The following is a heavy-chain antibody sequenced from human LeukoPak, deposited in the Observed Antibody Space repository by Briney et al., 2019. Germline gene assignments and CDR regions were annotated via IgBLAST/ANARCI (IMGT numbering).Heavy chain of an antibody. J-gene: IGHJ5*02. CDR1: GGSISSYY. CDR2: IYTSGST. V-gene: IGHV4-4*07. D-gene: IGHD3-22*01. CDR3: ARLVVITTFDWFDP. Sequence: SETLSLTCTVSGGSISSYYWSWIRQPAGKGLEWIGRIYTSGSTNYNPSLKSRVTMSVDTSKNQFSLKLTSVTAAATAVYYCARLVVITTFDWFDPWGQGTLVTVSS.